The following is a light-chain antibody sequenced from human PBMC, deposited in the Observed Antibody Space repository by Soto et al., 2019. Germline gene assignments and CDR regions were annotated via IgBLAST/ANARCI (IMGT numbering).Light chain of an antibody. CDR1: STDVGDYKY. Sequence: QSALTQPPSASGSPGQSVTISCTGTSTDVGDYKYVFWYQQHPGKAPKLVIYEVNKRPSGVPGRFSGSKSGNTASLTVSVLEAEDEAYYYCSSSAGGTLVFGGGTKVTVL. CDR3: SSSAGGTLV. J-gene: IGLJ2*01. CDR2: EVN. V-gene: IGLV2-8*01.